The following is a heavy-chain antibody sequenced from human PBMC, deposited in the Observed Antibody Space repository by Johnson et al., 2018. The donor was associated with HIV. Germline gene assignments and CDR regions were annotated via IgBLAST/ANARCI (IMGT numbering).Heavy chain of an antibody. D-gene: IGHD5-12*01. CDR3: ARGRFPEYIDIASGAFDI. CDR2: IKEDGSDK. J-gene: IGHJ3*02. V-gene: IGHV3-7*01. CDR1: GFTFSSYA. Sequence: MLLVESGGGVVQPGRSLRLSCAASGFTFSSYAMHWVRQAPGKGLEWVANIKEDGSDKYYVDSVKGRFTISRDNVQNSLSLQMNSLRPEDTAVYYCARGRFPEYIDIASGAFDIWGQGTMVTVSS.